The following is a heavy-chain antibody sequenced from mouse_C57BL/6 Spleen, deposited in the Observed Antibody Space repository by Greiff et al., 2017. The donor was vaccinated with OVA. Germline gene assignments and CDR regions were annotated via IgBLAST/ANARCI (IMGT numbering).Heavy chain of an antibody. CDR2: ISSGGDYI. CDR1: GFTFSSYA. Sequence: EVQLVESGEGLVKPGGSLKLSCAASGFTFSSYAMSWVRQTPEKRLEWVAYISSGGDYIYYADTVKGRFTISRDNARNTLYLQMSSLKSEDTAMYYCTRVYYYGSSYAYYFDYWGQGTTLTVSS. D-gene: IGHD1-1*01. CDR3: TRVYYYGSSYAYYFDY. J-gene: IGHJ2*01. V-gene: IGHV5-9-1*02.